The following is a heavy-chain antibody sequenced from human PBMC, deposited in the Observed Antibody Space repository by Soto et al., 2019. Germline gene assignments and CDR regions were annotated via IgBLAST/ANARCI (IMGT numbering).Heavy chain of an antibody. J-gene: IGHJ5*02. D-gene: IGHD6-6*01. V-gene: IGHV4-31*01. CDR1: GGSISSGGYS. CDR2: IYYSGST. CDR3: ARVDGPTIAARPWVCGWFDP. Sequence: QVQLQESGPGLVKPSQTLSLTCTVSGGSISSGGYSWSWIRQHPGKGLEWFGYIYYSGSTYYNPSLKSLVTISVDTSKNQFSLKLSSVTAADTAVYYCARVDGPTIAARPWVCGWFDPWGQGTLVTVSS.